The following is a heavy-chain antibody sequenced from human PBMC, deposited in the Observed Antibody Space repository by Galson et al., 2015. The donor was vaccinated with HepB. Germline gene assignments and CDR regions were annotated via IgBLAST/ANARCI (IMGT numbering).Heavy chain of an antibody. CDR2: ISYDGSNK. V-gene: IGHV3-30-3*01. J-gene: IGHJ5*02. Sequence: SLRLSCAASGFTFSSYAMHWVRQAPGKGLEWVAVISYDGSNKYYADSVKGRFTISRDNSKNTLYLQMNSLRAEDTAVYYCARDAGGNCSGGSCYSGWFDPWGQGTLVTASS. D-gene: IGHD2-15*01. CDR3: ARDAGGNCSGGSCYSGWFDP. CDR1: GFTFSSYA.